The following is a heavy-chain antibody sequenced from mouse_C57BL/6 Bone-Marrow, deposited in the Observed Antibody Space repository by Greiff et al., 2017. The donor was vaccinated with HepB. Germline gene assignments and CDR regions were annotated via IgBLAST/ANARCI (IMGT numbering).Heavy chain of an antibody. Sequence: EVQLVESGGGLVQPGGSLSLSCAASGFTFTDYYMSWVRQPPGKALEWLGFIRNKANGYTTEYSASVKGRFTISRDNSQSILYLQMNALSAEDSATYYCARSYPLLLRPSPYAMDYWGQGTSVTVSS. CDR3: ARSYPLLLRPSPYAMDY. D-gene: IGHD1-2*01. J-gene: IGHJ4*01. CDR2: IRNKANGYTT. V-gene: IGHV7-3*01. CDR1: GFTFTDYY.